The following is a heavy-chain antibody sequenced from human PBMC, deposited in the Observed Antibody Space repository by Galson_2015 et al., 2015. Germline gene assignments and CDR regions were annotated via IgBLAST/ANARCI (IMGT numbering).Heavy chain of an antibody. CDR3: ARVYQLLYSSYFDY. V-gene: IGHV1-18*01. Sequence: SCKASGYTFTSYGISWVRQAPGQGLEWMGWISVYNGNTNYAQKPQGRVTMTTDTSTSTAYMELRSLRSDDTAVYYCARVYQLLYSSYFDYWGQGTLVTVSS. J-gene: IGHJ4*02. CDR1: GYTFTSYG. CDR2: ISVYNGNT. D-gene: IGHD2-2*02.